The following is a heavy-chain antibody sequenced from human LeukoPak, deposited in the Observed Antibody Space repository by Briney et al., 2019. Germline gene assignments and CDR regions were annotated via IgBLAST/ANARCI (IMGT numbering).Heavy chain of an antibody. V-gene: IGHV4-34*01. CDR1: GGSFSGYY. Sequence: SETLSLTCAAYGGSFSGYYWSWIRQPPGKGLEWIGEINHSGSTNYNPSLKSRVTISVDTSKNQFSLKLSSVAAADTAVCFCARSAEAEYYYDSSGLWEYWGQGTLVTVSS. CDR2: INHSGST. CDR3: ARSAEAEYYYDSSGLWEY. J-gene: IGHJ4*02. D-gene: IGHD3-22*01.